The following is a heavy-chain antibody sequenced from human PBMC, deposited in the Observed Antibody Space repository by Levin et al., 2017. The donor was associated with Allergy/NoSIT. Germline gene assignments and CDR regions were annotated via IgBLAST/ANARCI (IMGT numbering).Heavy chain of an antibody. J-gene: IGHJ5*02. CDR2: INPSGGST. V-gene: IGHV1-46*01. CDR3: ARDLSVVGDQYYYDSANWFDP. CDR1: GYTFTSYY. Sequence: ASVKVSCKASGYTFTSYYMHWVRQAPGQGLEWMGIINPSGGSTSYAQKFQGRVTMTRDTSTSTVYMELSSLRSEDTAVYYCARDLSVVGDQYYYDSANWFDPWGQGTLVTVSS. D-gene: IGHD3-22*01.